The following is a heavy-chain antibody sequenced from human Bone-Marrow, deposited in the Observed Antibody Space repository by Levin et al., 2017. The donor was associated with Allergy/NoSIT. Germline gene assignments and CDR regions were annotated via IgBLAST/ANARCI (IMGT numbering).Heavy chain of an antibody. Sequence: PGGSLRLSCAASGFTVSSNYMSWVRQAPGKGLEWVSVIYSGGNTKYADSVKGRFTISRDNSKNTLFLQMNSLRAEDTAVYYCAREGSYDSSGYKDAFDIWGQGTMVTVSS. CDR3: AREGSYDSSGYKDAFDI. CDR1: GFTVSSNY. CDR2: IYSGGNT. V-gene: IGHV3-53*01. J-gene: IGHJ3*02. D-gene: IGHD3-22*01.